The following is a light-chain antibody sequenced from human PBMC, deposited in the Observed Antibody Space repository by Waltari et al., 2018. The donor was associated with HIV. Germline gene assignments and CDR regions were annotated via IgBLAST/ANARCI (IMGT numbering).Light chain of an antibody. CDR1: QTITNNY. V-gene: IGKV3-20*01. CDR3: QQYGDPPWT. Sequence: EIVLTQSPGTLSLSPRKRATLSCRASQTITNNYLAWYQQKPGQAPRLLISGALTRATGIPARFSVNASGTDFTLTISRLEPEDVAVYFWQQYGDPPWTFGQGTKVEIK. J-gene: IGKJ1*01. CDR2: GAL.